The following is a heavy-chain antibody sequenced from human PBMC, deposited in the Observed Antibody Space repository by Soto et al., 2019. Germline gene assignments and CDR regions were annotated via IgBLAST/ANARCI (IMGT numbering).Heavy chain of an antibody. Sequence: QVHLVESGGGVVQPGRSLRLSCAASGFTFRANAMHWVRQAPGKGLEWVAVISYDGSERYYADSVKGRFTISRDNSKNTLYLQMNSLRSEDTAVYFCAKLLEGRWLQSGYDSWGQGTLVTVSS. J-gene: IGHJ4*02. CDR2: ISYDGSER. CDR1: GFTFRANA. D-gene: IGHD5-12*01. V-gene: IGHV3-30*18. CDR3: AKLLEGRWLQSGYDS.